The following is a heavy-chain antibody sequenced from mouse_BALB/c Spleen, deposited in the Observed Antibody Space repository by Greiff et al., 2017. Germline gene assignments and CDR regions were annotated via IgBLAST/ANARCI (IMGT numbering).Heavy chain of an antibody. J-gene: IGHJ1*01. CDR1: GFTFSSYG. V-gene: IGHV5-6*02. Sequence: DVKLVESGGDLVKPGGSLKLSCAASGFTFSSYGMSWVRQTPDKRLEWVATISSGGSYTYYPDSVKGRFTISRDNAKNTLYLQMSSLKSEDTAMYYCARHERSWYFDVWGAGTTVTVSS. CDR2: ISSGGSYT. CDR3: ARHERSWYFDV.